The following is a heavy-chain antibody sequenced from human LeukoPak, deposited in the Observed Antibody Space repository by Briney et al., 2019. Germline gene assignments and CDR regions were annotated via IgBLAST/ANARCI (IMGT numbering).Heavy chain of an antibody. CDR2: ISSSSSYT. D-gene: IGHD6-13*01. CDR1: GFTFSDYY. J-gene: IGHJ4*02. V-gene: IGHV3-11*03. Sequence: GGSLRLSCTAFGFTFSDYYMSWIRQAPGKGLEWVSYISSSSSYTKYADSVKGRFTISRDNAKNSLYLQMNSLRDEDTAVYYCARQYIATAGTGGDSWGQGTLVTVSS. CDR3: ARQYIATAGTGGDS.